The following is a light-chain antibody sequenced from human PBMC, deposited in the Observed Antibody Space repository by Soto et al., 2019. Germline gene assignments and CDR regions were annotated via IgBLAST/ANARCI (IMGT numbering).Light chain of an antibody. Sequence: DIQLTQSPSSLSPSLGERATITCRASQVISTSLAWYQVKPGKAPKLLIYAASTLASGVPSRFSATVSGTEFSLKITRVQPEDFAAYYCKQLIDSPLTFGQGTRLEIK. V-gene: IGKV1-9*01. J-gene: IGKJ5*01. CDR2: AAS. CDR1: QVISTS. CDR3: KQLIDSPLT.